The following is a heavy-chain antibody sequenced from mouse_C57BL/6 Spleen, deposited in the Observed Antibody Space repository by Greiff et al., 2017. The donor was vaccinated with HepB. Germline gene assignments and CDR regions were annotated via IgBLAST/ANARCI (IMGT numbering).Heavy chain of an antibody. CDR2: IYPGSVST. D-gene: IGHD1-1*01. CDR3: SDDGSSYHWYFED. CDR1: GYTFTSYW. V-gene: IGHV1-55*01. Sequence: VKLQQPGAELVKPGASVKMSCKASGYTFTSYWITWVKQRPGQGLEWIGDIYPGSVSTTYNEKFKSKATLTVDTSSRTAYMQLSSLTSEDSAVYDYSDDGSSYHWYFEDWGTGTTVTVSS. J-gene: IGHJ1*03.